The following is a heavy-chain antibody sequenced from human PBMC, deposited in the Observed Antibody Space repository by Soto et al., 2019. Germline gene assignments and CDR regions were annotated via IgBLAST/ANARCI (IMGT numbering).Heavy chain of an antibody. V-gene: IGHV2-5*08. D-gene: IGHD4-17*01. CDR1: GGSISSYYW. Sequence: TLSLTCTVSGGSISSYYWSWIRQPPGKALEWLALIYWDDDKRYSPSLKSRLTITKDTSKNQVVLTMTNMDPVDTATYYCAHSSDYGDYRRRPTRFDPWGQGTLVTVSS. CDR2: IYWDDDK. J-gene: IGHJ5*02. CDR3: AHSSDYGDYRRRPTRFDP.